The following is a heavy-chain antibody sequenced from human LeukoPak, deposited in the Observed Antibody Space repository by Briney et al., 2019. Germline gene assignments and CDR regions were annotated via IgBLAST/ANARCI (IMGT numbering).Heavy chain of an antibody. CDR2: INHSGST. CDR3: ARGKRRVVSGSAFDI. V-gene: IGHV4-34*01. J-gene: IGHJ3*02. CDR1: GGSFSGYY. Sequence: SETLSLTCAVYGGSFSGYYWSWIRQPPGKGLEWIGEINHSGSTNYNPSLKSRVTISVDTSKNKFSLKLSSVTAADTAVYYCARGKRRVVSGSAFDIWGQGTMVTVSS. D-gene: IGHD2-15*01.